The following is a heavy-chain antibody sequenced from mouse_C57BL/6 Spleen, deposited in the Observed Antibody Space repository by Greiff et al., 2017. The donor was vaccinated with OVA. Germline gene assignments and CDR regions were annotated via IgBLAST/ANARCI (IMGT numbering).Heavy chain of an antibody. CDR3: ARCDYDGRVYFDY. V-gene: IGHV1-81*01. D-gene: IGHD2-4*01. CDR1: GYTFTSYG. Sequence: VKLQESGAELARPGASVKLSCKASGYTFTSYGISWVKQRTGQGLEWIGEIYPRSGNTYYNEKFKGKATLTADKSSSTAYMELRSLTSEDSAVYFCARCDYDGRVYFDYWGQGTTLTVSS. J-gene: IGHJ2*01. CDR2: IYPRSGNT.